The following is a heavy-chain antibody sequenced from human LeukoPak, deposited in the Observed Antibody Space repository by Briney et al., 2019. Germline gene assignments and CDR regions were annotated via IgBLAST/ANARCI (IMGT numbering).Heavy chain of an antibody. D-gene: IGHD3-10*01. CDR1: GFTFSSYA. V-gene: IGHV3-30-3*01. CDR3: ARGPISGSGSYYKIPDY. Sequence: GRSLRLSCAASGFTFSSYAMHWVRQAPGKGLEWVAVISYDGSNKYYADSVKGRFTISRDNAKNSLYLQMNSLRAEDTAVYYCARGPISGSGSYYKIPDYWGQGTLVTVSS. CDR2: ISYDGSNK. J-gene: IGHJ4*02.